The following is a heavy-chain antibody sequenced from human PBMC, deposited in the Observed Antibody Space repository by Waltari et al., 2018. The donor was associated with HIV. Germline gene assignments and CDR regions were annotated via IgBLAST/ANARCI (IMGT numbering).Heavy chain of an antibody. Sequence: QVQLVESGGGVVQPGRSLRLSCATSGFPFGSYGMYWVRQAPGKGLECVAVIWNDGSKKFYTDSVRGRFTISRDNSKNTLYLQMNSLTAEDTAVYYCARSVNGAVDTHFFDYWGQGALVTVSS. CDR3: ARSVNGAVDTHFFDY. V-gene: IGHV3-33*03. D-gene: IGHD6-13*01. CDR2: IWNDGSKK. J-gene: IGHJ4*02. CDR1: GFPFGSYG.